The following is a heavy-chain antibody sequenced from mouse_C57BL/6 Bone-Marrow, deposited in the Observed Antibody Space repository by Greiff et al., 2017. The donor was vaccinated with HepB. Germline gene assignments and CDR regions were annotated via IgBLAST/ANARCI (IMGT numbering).Heavy chain of an antibody. CDR3: ARMYYDYPWFAY. CDR2: IYPRSGNT. Sequence: VQWVESGAELARPGASVKLSCKASGYTFTSYGISWVKQRTGQGLEWIGEIYPRSGNTYYNEKFKGKATLTADKSSSTAYMELRSLTSEDSAVYFCARMYYDYPWFAYWGQGTLVTVSA. CDR1: GYTFTSYG. V-gene: IGHV1-81*01. J-gene: IGHJ3*01. D-gene: IGHD2-4*01.